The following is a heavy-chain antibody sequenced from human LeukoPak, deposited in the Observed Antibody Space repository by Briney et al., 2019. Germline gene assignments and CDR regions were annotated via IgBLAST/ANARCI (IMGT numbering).Heavy chain of an antibody. CDR1: GFTFSSCG. D-gene: IGHD5-12*01. CDR3: AKDQYSGYDSEDYYFEY. J-gene: IGHJ4*02. V-gene: IGHV3-30*02. CDR2: IRCDGSNK. Sequence: GGSLRLSCAASGFTFSSCGMHWVRQAPGKGLAWVAFIRCDGSNKYYADSVKGRFTISRDNSKNTLYLQMDSLRAEDTALYYCAKDQYSGYDSEDYYFEYWGQGTLVTVSS.